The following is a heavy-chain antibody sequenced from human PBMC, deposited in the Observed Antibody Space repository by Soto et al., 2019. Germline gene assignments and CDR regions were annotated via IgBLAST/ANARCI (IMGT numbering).Heavy chain of an antibody. CDR2: IWYDGSNK. CDR3: ARDPYGSGYFDY. V-gene: IGHV3-33*01. D-gene: IGHD3-10*01. J-gene: IGHJ4*02. CDR1: GFTFSSYG. Sequence: GGSLRLSCAASGFTFSSYGMHWVRQAPGKGLEWVAVIWYDGSNKYYADSVKGRFTISRDNSKNTLYLQMNSLRAEDTAVYYCARDPYGSGYFDYWGQGTLVTVSS.